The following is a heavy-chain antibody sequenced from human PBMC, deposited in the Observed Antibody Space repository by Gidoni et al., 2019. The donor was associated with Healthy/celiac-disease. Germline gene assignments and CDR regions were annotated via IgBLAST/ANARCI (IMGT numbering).Heavy chain of an antibody. Sequence: QVQLVQSGAEVKKPGASVKVSCKASGYTFTSYGISWVRQAPGQGLEWMGWISAYNGNTNYAQKHQGRVTMTTDTSTSTAQTELRSLRSDDTAVYYWASQDEGLLDWGQGTLVTVSS. J-gene: IGHJ4*02. D-gene: IGHD3-3*01. CDR1: GYTFTSYG. CDR3: ASQDEGLLD. V-gene: IGHV1-18*01. CDR2: ISAYNGNT.